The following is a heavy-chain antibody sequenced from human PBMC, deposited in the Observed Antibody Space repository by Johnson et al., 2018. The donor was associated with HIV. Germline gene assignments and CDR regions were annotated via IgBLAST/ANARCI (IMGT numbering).Heavy chain of an antibody. CDR1: GFTFSTYW. J-gene: IGHJ3*02. CDR2: IKQDGSEK. Sequence: VQLVESGGGLVQPGGSLRLSCTASGFTFSTYWMSWVRQAPGKGLEWVANIKQDGSEKYYADSVKGRFTISRDNSKNTLYLQMNSLRAEDTAVYYCATSLTGTRPFDIWGQGTMVTVSS. V-gene: IGHV3-7*02. CDR3: ATSLTGTRPFDI. D-gene: IGHD1-7*01.